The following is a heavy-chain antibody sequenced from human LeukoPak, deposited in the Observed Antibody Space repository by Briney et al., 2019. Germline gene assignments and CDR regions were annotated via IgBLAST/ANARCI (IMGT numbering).Heavy chain of an antibody. D-gene: IGHD2-2*01. CDR2: INHSGST. CDR1: GGSFSGCY. CDR3: ARDRGLVPVPAAMKYYYYYGMDV. J-gene: IGHJ6*02. Sequence: SETLSLTCAVYGGSFSGCYWSWTRQPPGKGLEWIGEINHSGSTNYNPSLKSRVTISVDTSKNQFSLKLSSVTAADTAVYYCARDRGLVPVPAAMKYYYYYGMDVWGQGTTVTVSS. V-gene: IGHV4-34*01.